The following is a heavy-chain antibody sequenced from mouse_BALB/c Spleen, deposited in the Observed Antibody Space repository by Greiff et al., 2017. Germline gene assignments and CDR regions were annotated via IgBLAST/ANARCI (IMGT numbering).Heavy chain of an antibody. CDR3: ARGGNYVDY. CDR2: ISSGGST. J-gene: IGHJ2*01. CDR1: GFTFSSYA. V-gene: IGHV5-6-5*01. Sequence: EVQRVESGGGLVKPGGSLKLSCAASGFTFSSYAMSWVRQTPEKRLEWVASISSGGSTYYPDSVKGRFTISRDNARNILYLQMSSLRSEDTAMYYCARGGNYVDYWGQGTTLTVSS.